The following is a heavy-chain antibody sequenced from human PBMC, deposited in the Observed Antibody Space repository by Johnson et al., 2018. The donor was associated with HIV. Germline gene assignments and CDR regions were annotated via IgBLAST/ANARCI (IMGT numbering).Heavy chain of an antibody. CDR1: GFTFDDYG. Sequence: VQLVESGGGVVRPGGSLRLSCAASGFTFDDYGMSWVRQAPGKGLEWVSGITWHGGSTGYADSVKGRFTISRDNAKNSLYLQMNSLRAEDTALYYCAKDTEAAAGTDDAFDIWGQGTMVTVSS. D-gene: IGHD6-13*01. CDR2: ITWHGGST. V-gene: IGHV3-20*04. J-gene: IGHJ3*02. CDR3: AKDTEAAAGTDDAFDI.